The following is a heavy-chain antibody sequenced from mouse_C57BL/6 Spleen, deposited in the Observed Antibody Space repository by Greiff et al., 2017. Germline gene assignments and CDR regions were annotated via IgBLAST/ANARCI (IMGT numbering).Heavy chain of an antibody. D-gene: IGHD2-4*01. V-gene: IGHV1-53*01. Sequence: QVQLQQPGPELVKPGASVKLSCKASGYTFTSYWMHWVKQRPGQGLEWIGNINPSNGGTNYNEKFKSKATLTVDKSSSTAYMQLSSLTSEYAAVYYCARPMITRWYFDVWGTGTTGTGSS. J-gene: IGHJ1*03. CDR1: GYTFTSYW. CDR3: ARPMITRWYFDV. CDR2: INPSNGGT.